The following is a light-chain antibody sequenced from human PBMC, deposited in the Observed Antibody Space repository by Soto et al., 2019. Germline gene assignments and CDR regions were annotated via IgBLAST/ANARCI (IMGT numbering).Light chain of an antibody. CDR3: QQSYSTPPT. CDR1: QSVSSN. Sequence: MTEFRATLYVSPGERATLSCRASQSVSSNLAWYQQKPGQAPRLLIYGASTRATGIPARFSGSGSGTHFTLTISSLQPEDFATYYCQQSYSTPPTFGQGTKVDIK. V-gene: IGKV3-15*01. CDR2: GAS. J-gene: IGKJ1*01.